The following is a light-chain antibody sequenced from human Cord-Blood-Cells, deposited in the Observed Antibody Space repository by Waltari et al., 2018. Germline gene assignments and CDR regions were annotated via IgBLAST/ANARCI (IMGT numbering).Light chain of an antibody. Sequence: DIQMTQSPSTLSASVGDRVTITCRASQSISSWLAWYQQKPGKAPKLLIYKESSLESGVPSRFRGSGSGTEFTLTISSLQPDDFATYYCQQYKSYSTFGQGTKLEIK. V-gene: IGKV1-5*03. CDR1: QSISSW. CDR2: KES. J-gene: IGKJ2*01. CDR3: QQYKSYST.